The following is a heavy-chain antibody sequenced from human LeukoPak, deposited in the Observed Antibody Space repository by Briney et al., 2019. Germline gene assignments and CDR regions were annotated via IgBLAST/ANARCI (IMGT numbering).Heavy chain of an antibody. D-gene: IGHD3-22*01. CDR2: IYTSGSA. J-gene: IGHJ5*02. CDR1: GGSISNYY. V-gene: IGHV4-4*07. CDR3: ARDASYYYDSSGRTPVLFDP. Sequence: SETLSLTCTVSGGSISNYYWSWIRQPAGKGLQWIGRIYTSGSASQNPSLKGRVTMSLDTSKNQFSLNLTSVTAADTAVYYCARDASYYYDSSGRTPVLFDPWGQGTLVTVSS.